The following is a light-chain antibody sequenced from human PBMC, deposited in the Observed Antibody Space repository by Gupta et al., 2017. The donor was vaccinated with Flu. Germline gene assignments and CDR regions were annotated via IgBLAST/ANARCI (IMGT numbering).Light chain of an antibody. CDR2: AAS. CDR3: QQYKIYPLT. Sequence: DIQMTQSPSSLSASVGDRLTLTRRASQGINSYVAWYQQKPGKAPESLIYAASTLQSWVPSRFSGSGSVTDFILTISRLQAEDSATYYCQQYKIYPLTFGGGTKVEIK. J-gene: IGKJ4*01. V-gene: IGKV1-16*01. CDR1: QGINSY.